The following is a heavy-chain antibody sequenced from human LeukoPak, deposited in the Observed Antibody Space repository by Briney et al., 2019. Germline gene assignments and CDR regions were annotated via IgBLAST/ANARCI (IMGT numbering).Heavy chain of an antibody. D-gene: IGHD6-19*01. V-gene: IGHV3-23*01. CDR3: AKDQDSSGWFDY. J-gene: IGHJ4*02. CDR2: ISGSGGST. Sequence: GGSLRLSYAASGFTFSSYAMSWVRQAPGKGLEWVSAISGSGGSTYYADSVKGRFTISRDNSKNTLYLQMNSLRAEDTAVYYCAKDQDSSGWFDYWGQGTLVTVSS. CDR1: GFTFSSYA.